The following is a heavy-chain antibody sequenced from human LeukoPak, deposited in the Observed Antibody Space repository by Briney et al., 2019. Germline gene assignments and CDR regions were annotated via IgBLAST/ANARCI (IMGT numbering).Heavy chain of an antibody. Sequence: ASVKVSCKASGYTFTSYYMHWVRQAPGQGLEWMGWINPNSGGTNYAQKFQGWVTMTRDTSISTAYMELSRLRSDDTAVYYCARGSRLRYFDWSSPPYNWFDPWGQGTLVTVSS. CDR3: ARGSRLRYFDWSSPPYNWFDP. J-gene: IGHJ5*02. D-gene: IGHD3-9*01. CDR1: GYTFTSYY. CDR2: INPNSGGT. V-gene: IGHV1-2*04.